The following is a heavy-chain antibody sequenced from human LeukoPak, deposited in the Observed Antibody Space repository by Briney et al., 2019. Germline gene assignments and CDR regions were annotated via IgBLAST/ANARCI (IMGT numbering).Heavy chain of an antibody. D-gene: IGHD6-13*01. CDR2: ISWSSGSI. CDR1: GFTFDDYA. V-gene: IGHV3-9*01. Sequence: PGGSLRLSCAASGFTFDDYAMHWVRQAPGKGLEWVSGISWSSGSIGYADSVKGRFTISRDNAKNSLYLQMNSLRAEDTALYYCAKDIQQQLEDPPRAAFDIWGQGTMVTVSS. J-gene: IGHJ3*02. CDR3: AKDIQQQLEDPPRAAFDI.